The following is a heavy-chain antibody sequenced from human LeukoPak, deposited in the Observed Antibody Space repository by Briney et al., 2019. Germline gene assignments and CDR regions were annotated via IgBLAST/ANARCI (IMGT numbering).Heavy chain of an antibody. CDR2: INSDGSST. J-gene: IGHJ2*01. Sequence: AGGSLRLSCAASGFTFSGYWMHWVRQAPGKGLVWVSRINSDGSSTSYADSVKGRFTISRDNAKNTLYLQMNSLRAEDTAVYYCARTVTMEWYFDLWGRGTLVTVSS. CDR1: GFTFSGYW. D-gene: IGHD4-17*01. V-gene: IGHV3-74*01. CDR3: ARTVTMEWYFDL.